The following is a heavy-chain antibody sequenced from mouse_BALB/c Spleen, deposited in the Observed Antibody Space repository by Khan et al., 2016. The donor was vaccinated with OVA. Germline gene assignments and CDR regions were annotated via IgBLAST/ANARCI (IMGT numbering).Heavy chain of an antibody. D-gene: IGHD2-4*01. CDR1: GYTFTNYG. V-gene: IGHV9-1*02. Sequence: QIQLVQSGPELKKPGETVKISCKASGYTFTNYGMNWVKQAPRKGLKWMGWINTYTGEPTYADDFKGRVAFSLETSASTAYLQINNLKNEDMATYFCAKSREYDYDEFAYWGQGTLVTVSA. CDR2: INTYTGEP. CDR3: AKSREYDYDEFAY. J-gene: IGHJ3*01.